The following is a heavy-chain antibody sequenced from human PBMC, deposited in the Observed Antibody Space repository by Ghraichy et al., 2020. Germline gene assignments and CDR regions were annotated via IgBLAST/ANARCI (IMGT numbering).Heavy chain of an antibody. Sequence: LSLTCAASGFTFSSYWMHWVRQDPGQGLVWVSLISSDGSTTMYADPVKGRFTISRDNAKNTLYLHMNSLRVEDTAVYYCVRGGASCSFWGQGTLVTVS. CDR2: ISSDGSTT. CDR1: GFTFSSYW. V-gene: IGHV3-74*03. D-gene: IGHD2-2*01. CDR3: VRGGASCSF. J-gene: IGHJ4*02.